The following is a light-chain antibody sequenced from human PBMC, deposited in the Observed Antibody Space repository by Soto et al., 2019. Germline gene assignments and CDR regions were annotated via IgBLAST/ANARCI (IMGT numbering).Light chain of an antibody. Sequence: DIQLTQSPSFLSASVGDRVTITCRASQGISSYLAWYQQKPGKAPKLLIYAASTLQSGVPTRFSGSGSGTEFTLTISRLQPEDFATYYCRQLNSYLVTLSFGGGTKVEIK. CDR2: AAS. V-gene: IGKV1-9*01. J-gene: IGKJ4*01. CDR3: RQLNSYLVTLS. CDR1: QGISSY.